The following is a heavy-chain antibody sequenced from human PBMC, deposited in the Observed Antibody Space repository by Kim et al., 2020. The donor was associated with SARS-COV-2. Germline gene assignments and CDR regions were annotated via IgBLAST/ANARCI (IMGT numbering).Heavy chain of an antibody. D-gene: IGHD3-9*01. CDR3: AKDSDLTYPGLVNLDC. V-gene: IGHV3-23*01. CDR1: GFTFSNYV. CDR2: IGRSGGST. J-gene: IGHJ4*02. Sequence: GGSLRLSCAAAGFTFSNYVMTWVRQAPGKGLEWVSAIGRSGGSTFYADSVKGRFTISRDNSKNTLYLQMNSLRAEDTAVYYCAKDSDLTYPGLVNLDCWGQGTLVTVSS.